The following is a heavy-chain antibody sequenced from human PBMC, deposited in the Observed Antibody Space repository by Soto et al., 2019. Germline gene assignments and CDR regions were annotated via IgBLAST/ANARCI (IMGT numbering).Heavy chain of an antibody. CDR3: AKDLSGARWYYDALDV. CDR2: TSYDGTNK. Sequence: GGSLRLSCEVSGFTFSTHVMHWVRQAPGKGLEWVAGTSYDGTNKYYARSVQGRFTISRENSMKTLYLQMNSLRTEDTAVYYCAKDLSGARWYYDALDVWGQGTTVT. CDR1: GFTFSTHV. J-gene: IGHJ6*02. D-gene: IGHD2-15*01. V-gene: IGHV3-30*18.